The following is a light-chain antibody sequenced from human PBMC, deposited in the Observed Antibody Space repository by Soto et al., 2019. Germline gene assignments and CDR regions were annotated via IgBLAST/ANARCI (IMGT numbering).Light chain of an antibody. J-gene: IGKJ1*01. CDR1: QSVSTN. CDR2: GTS. Sequence: EIVMTQSPATLSVSPGERATLSCRASQSVSTNLAWYQQKPGQSPRLLIYGTSTSATDIPARFSGSGSGTEFTLTISSLQSEDSAVYYCHQYNFRPTFGQGTKVDIK. V-gene: IGKV3-15*01. CDR3: HQYNFRPT.